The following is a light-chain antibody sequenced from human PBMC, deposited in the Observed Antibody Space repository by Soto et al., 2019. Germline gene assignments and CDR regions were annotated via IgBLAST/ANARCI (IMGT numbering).Light chain of an antibody. CDR2: EVS. J-gene: IGKJ5*01. V-gene: IGKV2-29*03. CDR1: QSLLHITGETF. CDR3: MKGTHLPPT. Sequence: DVVMTQTPLSLSVAPGQPASISCKSSQSLLHITGETFLFWYLQKPGQSPQLLIYEVSTRVSGVTDRYSGGGSRTDFTLEISRVEPDDVAIYYFMKGTHLPPTFGQGT.